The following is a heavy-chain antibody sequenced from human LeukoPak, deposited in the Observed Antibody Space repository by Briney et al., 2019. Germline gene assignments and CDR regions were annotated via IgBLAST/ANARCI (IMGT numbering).Heavy chain of an antibody. Sequence: RPGGSLRLSCAASGFTFSDYFINWVRQAPGKGLEWVSSISGDTSHIYYADSVKGRFTISRDNAKNSLYLQTNSLRAEDTAVYYCAKYDSSSWYYFDYWGQGTLVTVSS. V-gene: IGHV3-21*04. CDR2: ISGDTSHI. CDR3: AKYDSSSWYYFDY. CDR1: GFTFSDYF. D-gene: IGHD6-13*01. J-gene: IGHJ4*02.